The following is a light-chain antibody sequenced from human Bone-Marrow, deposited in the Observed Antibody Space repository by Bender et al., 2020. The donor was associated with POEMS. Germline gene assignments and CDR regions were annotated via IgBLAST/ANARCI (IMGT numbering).Light chain of an antibody. CDR1: SSNTGSGYD. J-gene: IGLJ1*01. V-gene: IGLV1-40*01. CDR3: CSYAGDSTFV. Sequence: QSVLTQPPSVSGAPGQRVTISCTGSSSNTGSGYDINWYQHLPGTAPKLLIYGYNNRPSGVPDRFSGSKSGTSASLAITGLQAEDEGDYYCCSYAGDSTFVFGTGTKVSVL. CDR2: GYN.